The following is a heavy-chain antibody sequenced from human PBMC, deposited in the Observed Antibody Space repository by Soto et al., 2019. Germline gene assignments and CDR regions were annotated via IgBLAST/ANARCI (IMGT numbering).Heavy chain of an antibody. J-gene: IGHJ4*02. V-gene: IGHV3-74*01. CDR2: INSDGSST. D-gene: IGHD2-2*01. CDR3: SRGGSTSCNY. CDR1: GFTFSSDW. Sequence: EVQLVESGGGLVQPGGSLRLSCAASGFTFSSDWMHWVRQVPGKGLVWVSRINSDGSSTNYADSVKGRFTISRDNAKNTLYLEMNSLRDEDTAVYYCSRGGSTSCNYWGQGTLVSVSS.